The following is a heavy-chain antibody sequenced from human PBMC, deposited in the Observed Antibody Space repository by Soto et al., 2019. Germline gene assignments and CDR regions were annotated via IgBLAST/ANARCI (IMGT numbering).Heavy chain of an antibody. V-gene: IGHV3-53*04. CDR3: APAEMATTTS. CDR1: GFTVSSNY. CDR2: IYSGGST. Sequence: EVQLVESGGGLVQPGGSLRLSCAASGFTVSSNYMSWVRQAPGKGLEWVSVIYSGGSTYYADSVKGRFTISRHNSKNTLYLPMNSLRAEDTAVYYCAPAEMATTTSWGQGTMVTVSS. J-gene: IGHJ3*01. D-gene: IGHD5-12*01.